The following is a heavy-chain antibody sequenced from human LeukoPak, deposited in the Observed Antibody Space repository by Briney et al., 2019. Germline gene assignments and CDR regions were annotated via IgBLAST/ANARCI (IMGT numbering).Heavy chain of an antibody. D-gene: IGHD1-26*01. J-gene: IGHJ4*02. CDR2: ITSGFTP. CDR3: AKDYSDSRVGDVFFEY. V-gene: IGHV3-23*01. CDR1: GLTFSNYA. Sequence: GGSLSLSCAAPGLTFSNYAMSSFRQAPGKGLEWVSGITSGFTPHYADSVKGRFTISRDNSKNTFHLQMNSLRAEDTAVYYCAKDYSDSRVGDVFFEYWGQGTLVTVSS.